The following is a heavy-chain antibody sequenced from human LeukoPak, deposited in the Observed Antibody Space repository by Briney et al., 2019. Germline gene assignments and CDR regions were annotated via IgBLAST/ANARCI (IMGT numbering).Heavy chain of an antibody. CDR1: GFTFSSYG. Sequence: PGGSLRLSCAASGFTFSSYGMHWVRQAPGKGLEWVAFIRYDGSNKYYADSVKGRFTISRDNSKNTLYLQMNSLRAEDTAVYYCAKSLFSSPAAGHDYWGQGTLVTVSS. J-gene: IGHJ4*02. CDR3: AKSLFSSPAAGHDY. CDR2: IRYDGSNK. D-gene: IGHD2-15*01. V-gene: IGHV3-30*02.